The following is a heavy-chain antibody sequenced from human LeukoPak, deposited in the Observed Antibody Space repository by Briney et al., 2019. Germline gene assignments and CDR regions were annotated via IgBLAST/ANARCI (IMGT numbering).Heavy chain of an antibody. J-gene: IGHJ4*02. CDR3: ARVILVSQTDYFDY. CDR1: GFTFSSYA. Sequence: GGSLRLSCAASGFTFSSYAMSWVRQAPGKGLEWVSAISGSGGSTYYADSVKGRFTISRDNSKNTVFLQINSLRAEDTAVYFCARVILVSQTDYFDYWGQGSLVTVSS. CDR2: ISGSGGST. D-gene: IGHD2-15*01. V-gene: IGHV3-23*01.